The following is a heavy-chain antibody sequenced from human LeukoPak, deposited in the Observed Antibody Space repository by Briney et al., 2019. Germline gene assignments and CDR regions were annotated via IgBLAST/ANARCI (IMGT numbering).Heavy chain of an antibody. CDR2: INHSGGT. J-gene: IGHJ4*02. Sequence: SETLSLTCAVYGGSFSDYYWSWIRQPPGKGLEWIGEINHSGGTNYNPSLKSRVTISADTSKKQVSLKLSSVTVADTAVYFCVRYYWPTFDYWGRGTLVSVSS. V-gene: IGHV4-34*01. D-gene: IGHD3-10*01. CDR1: GGSFSDYY. CDR3: VRYYWPTFDY.